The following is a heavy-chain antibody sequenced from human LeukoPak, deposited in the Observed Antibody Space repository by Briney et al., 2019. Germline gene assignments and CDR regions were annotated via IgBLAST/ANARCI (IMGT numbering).Heavy chain of an antibody. D-gene: IGHD1-26*01. CDR1: GGSISSSSYY. V-gene: IGHV4-39*01. J-gene: IGHJ4*02. Sequence: SETLSLTCTVSGGSISSSSYYWGWIRQPPGKGLEWIGSIYYSGSTYYNPSLKSRVTISVDTSKNQFSLKLSSVTAADTAVYYCARHVMLQGSGSNSDYFDYWGQGTLVTVSS. CDR2: IYYSGST. CDR3: ARHVMLQGSGSNSDYFDY.